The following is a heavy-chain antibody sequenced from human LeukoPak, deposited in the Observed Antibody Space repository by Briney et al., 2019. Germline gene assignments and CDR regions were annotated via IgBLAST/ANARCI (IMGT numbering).Heavy chain of an antibody. D-gene: IGHD1-26*01. Sequence: GGPLRLSCVASGFTLNDYALHWVRQAPGKGLEWISLISGDANSTYYADSVKGRFTISRDNNKNSLYLQMNSLRPEDTALYFCAKGVRSGTYYNCFDPWGQGTLVTVSS. CDR3: AKGVRSGTYYNCFDP. J-gene: IGHJ5*02. V-gene: IGHV3-43*02. CDR1: GFTLNDYA. CDR2: ISGDANST.